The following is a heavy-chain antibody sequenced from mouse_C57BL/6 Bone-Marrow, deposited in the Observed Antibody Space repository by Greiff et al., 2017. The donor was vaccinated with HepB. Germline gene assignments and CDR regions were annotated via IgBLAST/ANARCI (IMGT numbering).Heavy chain of an antibody. D-gene: IGHD2-4*01. J-gene: IGHJ4*01. Sequence: VQLQQSGAELVRPGTSVKMSCKASGYTFTNYWIGWAKQRPGHGLEWIGDIYPGGGYTNYKEKFKGKATLTADKSSSTAYMQFSSLTSEDSAIYYCASGGLRRGYAMDYWGQGTSVTVSS. CDR2: IYPGGGYT. V-gene: IGHV1-63*01. CDR3: ASGGLRRGYAMDY. CDR1: GYTFTNYW.